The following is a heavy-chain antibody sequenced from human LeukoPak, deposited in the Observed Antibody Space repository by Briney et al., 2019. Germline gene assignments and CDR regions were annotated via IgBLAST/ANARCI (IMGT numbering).Heavy chain of an antibody. Sequence: GGSLRLSCVASGFTFSSYAMSWVRQAPGKGLEWVSAISGSGVTTHYAGSVKGLFSISRDNSKNTLYLQMNSLRAEDTALYYCAKKVVVGATSPYSDFQDWGQGTLVTVSS. V-gene: IGHV3-23*01. CDR1: GFTFSSYA. CDR2: ISGSGVTT. J-gene: IGHJ1*01. CDR3: AKKVVVGATSPYSDFQD. D-gene: IGHD1-26*01.